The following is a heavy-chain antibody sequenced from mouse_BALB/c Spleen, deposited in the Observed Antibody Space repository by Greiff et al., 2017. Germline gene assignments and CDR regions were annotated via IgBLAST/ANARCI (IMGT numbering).Heavy chain of an antibody. CDR3: APYDYGWFAY. CDR2: ISYDGSN. Sequence: EVKLMESGPGLVKPSQSLSLTCSVTGYSITSGYYWNWIRQFPGNKLEWMGYISYDGSNNYNPSLKNRISITRDTSKNQFFLKLNSVTTEDTATYYCAPYDYGWFAYWGQGTLVTVSA. CDR1: GYSITSGYY. D-gene: IGHD2-4*01. V-gene: IGHV3-6*02. J-gene: IGHJ3*01.